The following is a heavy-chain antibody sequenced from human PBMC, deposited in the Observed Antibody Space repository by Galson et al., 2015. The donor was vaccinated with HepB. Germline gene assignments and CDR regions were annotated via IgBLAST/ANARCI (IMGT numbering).Heavy chain of an antibody. D-gene: IGHD1-26*01. CDR1: GYTFTSFG. CDR3: ASQGDVRWDGFGL. V-gene: IGHV1-18*01. CDR2: ISGSNGNT. J-gene: IGHJ3*01. Sequence: SVKVSCKASGYTFTSFGITWVRQAPGQGLEWVGWISGSNGNTKYGQKFQGRVTLTTETSTNTVYMNLRSLRSDDTAVYYCASQGDVRWDGFGLWGQGTMVTVSS.